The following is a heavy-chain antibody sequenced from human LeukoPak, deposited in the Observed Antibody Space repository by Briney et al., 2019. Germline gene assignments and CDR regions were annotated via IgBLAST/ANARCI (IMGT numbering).Heavy chain of an antibody. CDR2: IHTNTGNP. CDR1: GYTFTSYD. V-gene: IGHV7-4-1*02. Sequence: ASVKVSCKASGYTFTSYDINWVRQATGQGLEWMGWIHTNTGNPTYAQGFTGRFVFSLDTSVSTAYLQISSLKAEDTAMYYCARFNGATTFDIWGQGTMVTVSS. J-gene: IGHJ3*02. D-gene: IGHD2-8*01. CDR3: ARFNGATTFDI.